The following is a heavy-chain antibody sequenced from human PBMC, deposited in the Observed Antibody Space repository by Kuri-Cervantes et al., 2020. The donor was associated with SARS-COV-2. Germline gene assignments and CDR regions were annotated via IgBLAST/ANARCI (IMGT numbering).Heavy chain of an antibody. D-gene: IGHD3-22*01. CDR2: IWYDGSNK. V-gene: IGHV3-33*01. J-gene: IGHJ5*02. CDR1: GFTFSSYG. Sequence: GESLKISCAASGFTFSSYGMHWVRQAPGKGLEWVAVIWYDGSNKYYADSVKGRFTISRDNSKNTLYLQMNSLRAEDTAVYYCARDRLQGYYDSSGSLGFDPWGQGTLVTVSS. CDR3: ARDRLQGYYDSSGSLGFDP.